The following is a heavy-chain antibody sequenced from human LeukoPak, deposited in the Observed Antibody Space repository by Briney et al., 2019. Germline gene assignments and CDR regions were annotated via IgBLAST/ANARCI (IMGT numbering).Heavy chain of an antibody. Sequence: ASVKVSCKASGYTFTSYAMNWVRQAPGQGLEWMGWINTNTGNPTYAQGFTGRFVFSLDTSVSTAYLQISSLKAEDTAVYYCARTPGARARLHWYFDLWGRGTLVTVSS. J-gene: IGHJ2*01. CDR2: INTNTGNP. CDR1: GYTFTSYA. CDR3: ARTPGARARLHWYFDL. D-gene: IGHD3-10*01. V-gene: IGHV7-4-1*02.